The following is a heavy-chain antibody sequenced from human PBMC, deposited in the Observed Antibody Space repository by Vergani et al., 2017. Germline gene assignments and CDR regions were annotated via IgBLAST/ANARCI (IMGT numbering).Heavy chain of an antibody. CDR2: IIPILGIA. V-gene: IGHV1-69*02. Sequence: QVQLVQSGAEVKKPGYSVKVSCKASGGNFSSYTISWVRQAPGQGLEWMGRIIPILGIANYAQKFQGRVTITADKSTSTAYMELSSLRSEDTAVYYCASAGPSGGWFDPWGQGTLVTVSS. J-gene: IGHJ5*02. CDR1: GGNFSSYT. CDR3: ASAGPSGGWFDP. D-gene: IGHD1-26*01.